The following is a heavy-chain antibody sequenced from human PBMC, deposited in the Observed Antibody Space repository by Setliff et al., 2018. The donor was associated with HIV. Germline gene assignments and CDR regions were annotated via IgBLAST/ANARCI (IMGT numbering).Heavy chain of an antibody. V-gene: IGHV4-39*07. J-gene: IGHJ4*02. CDR2: IYYSGST. CDR1: GGSISSSSYY. Sequence: PSETLSLTCTVSGGSISSSSYYWGWIRQPPGKGLEWIGNIYYSGSTYYNPSLQSRVTMSVDKSKNQVSLKLNSVTAADTAVYYCASSGWLPYFDYWGQGTLVTVSS. CDR3: ASSGWLPYFDY. D-gene: IGHD6-19*01.